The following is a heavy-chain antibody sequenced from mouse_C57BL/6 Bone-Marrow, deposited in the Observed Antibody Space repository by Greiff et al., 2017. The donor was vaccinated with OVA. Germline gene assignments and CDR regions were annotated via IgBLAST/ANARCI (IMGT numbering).Heavy chain of an antibody. D-gene: IGHD1-1*01. CDR3: ARIVYGPPFAY. J-gene: IGHJ3*01. Sequence: QVTLKVSGPGILQPSQTLSLTCSFSGFSLSTFGMGVGWLRQPSGKGLEWLAHIWWDDDKYYNPALKSRLKISKDTSKNQVFLKLANVDTADTATYYCARIVYGPPFAYWGQGTLVTVSA. CDR2: IWWDDDK. V-gene: IGHV8-8*01. CDR1: GFSLSTFGMG.